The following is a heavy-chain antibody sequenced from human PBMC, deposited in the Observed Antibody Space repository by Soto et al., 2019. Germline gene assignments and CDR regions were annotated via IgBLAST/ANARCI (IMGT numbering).Heavy chain of an antibody. Sequence: RLSCAASGFSLSTSWMTWVRQAPGKGLEWVANIMQDGSDKYYVDSVKGRFTISRDKAKNSLYLQMTSLRAADTAVYYCAGVGIVVDDGDAFDIWGQGTMVTVSS. J-gene: IGHJ3*02. CDR1: GFSLSTSW. CDR3: AGVGIVVDDGDAFDI. V-gene: IGHV3-7*03. CDR2: IMQDGSDK. D-gene: IGHD3-22*01.